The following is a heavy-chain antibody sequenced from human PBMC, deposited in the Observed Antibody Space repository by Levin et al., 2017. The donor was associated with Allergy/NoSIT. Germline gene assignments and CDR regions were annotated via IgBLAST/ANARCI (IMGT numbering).Heavy chain of an antibody. D-gene: IGHD3-16*02. Sequence: GGSLRLSCAASGFTFTTFWMTWVRQAPGKGLEWVANIERDGSEKYYVDSVKGRFTISRDNAKNSVYLQMNSLRVDDTAVYYCAREEGWGYHYGMDVWGQGTTVTVSS. CDR1: GFTFTTFW. J-gene: IGHJ6*02. CDR3: AREEGWGYHYGMDV. CDR2: IERDGSEK. V-gene: IGHV3-7*01.